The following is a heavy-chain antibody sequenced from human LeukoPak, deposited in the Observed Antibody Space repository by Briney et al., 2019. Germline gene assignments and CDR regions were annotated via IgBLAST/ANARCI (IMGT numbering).Heavy chain of an antibody. CDR2: IYYSGST. Sequence: PSETLSLTCTVSGGSISSYYWSWIRQPPGQGLEWIVYIYYSGSTNYNPSLKSRVTISVDTSKNQFSLKLSSVTAADTAVYYCASTNCSGGSCYPETFDYWGQGTLVIVSS. V-gene: IGHV4-59*01. CDR3: ASTNCSGGSCYPETFDY. CDR1: GGSISSYY. J-gene: IGHJ4*02. D-gene: IGHD2-15*01.